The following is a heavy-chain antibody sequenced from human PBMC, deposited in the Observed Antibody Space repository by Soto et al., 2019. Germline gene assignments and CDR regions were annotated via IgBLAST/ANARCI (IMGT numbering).Heavy chain of an antibody. CDR3: STPLRTYYSRFDY. D-gene: IGHD3-10*01. Sequence: EVQLVESEGGFVKPGGSLRLSCSASGFTFSGAYMSWVRQAPGKGLEWVGRIYSKTDGETTDYATPVKGRFIISRDDSRNLLFLQMNSLRTEDTAVYYCSTPLRTYYSRFDYWGQGAPVTVSS. CDR2: IYSKTDGETT. CDR1: GFTFSGAY. V-gene: IGHV3-15*01. J-gene: IGHJ4*02.